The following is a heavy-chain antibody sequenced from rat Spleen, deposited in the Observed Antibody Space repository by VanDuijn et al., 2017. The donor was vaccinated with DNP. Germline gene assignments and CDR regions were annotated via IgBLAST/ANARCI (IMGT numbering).Heavy chain of an antibody. Sequence: EVKLVESGGGLVQPGRSLRLSCAASGFNFKAYWMGWVRQAPGKGLEWIGEINDDSSTIKYSPSLKDKFTISRDNAQNTLYLQMSKLGSEETAIYYCVREDKGVDAWGQGVSVTVSS. CDR3: VREDKGVDA. D-gene: IGHD2-2*01. CDR1: GFNFKAYW. V-gene: IGHV4-2*01. CDR2: INDDSSTI. J-gene: IGHJ4*01.